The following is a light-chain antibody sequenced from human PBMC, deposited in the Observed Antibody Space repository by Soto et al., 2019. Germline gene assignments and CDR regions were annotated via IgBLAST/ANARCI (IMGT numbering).Light chain of an antibody. CDR1: QSVSSSY. V-gene: IGKV3-20*01. J-gene: IGKJ3*01. CDR3: QQYGSSPLFP. CDR2: GAS. Sequence: GLTQSPGHLSLSPGERAPLPFKASQSVSSSYLAWYQQKPSQAPRLLIYGASSRATGIPDRFNGSGSGTDFTLIISRLEPEDFAVYYCQQYGSSPLFPFGPGTKVDI.